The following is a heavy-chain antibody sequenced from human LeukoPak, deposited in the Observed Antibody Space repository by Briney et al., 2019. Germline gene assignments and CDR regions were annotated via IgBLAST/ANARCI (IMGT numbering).Heavy chain of an antibody. CDR1: GGSFSGHY. D-gene: IGHD6-19*01. V-gene: IGHV4-34*01. CDR3: ARARYSSGWPY. J-gene: IGHJ4*02. CDR2: INHSGST. Sequence: SETLSLTCALYGGSFSGHYGNWIRQPPGKGLEWSGEINHSGSTNYNPSLKSRVTISVDTSKNRLSLKLSSVTAADTAVYYCARARYSSGWPYWGQGTLVTVSS.